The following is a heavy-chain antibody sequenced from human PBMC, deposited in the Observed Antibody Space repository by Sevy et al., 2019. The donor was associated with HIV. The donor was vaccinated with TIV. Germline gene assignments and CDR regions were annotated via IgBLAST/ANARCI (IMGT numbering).Heavy chain of an antibody. J-gene: IGHJ4*02. D-gene: IGHD6-19*01. CDR3: ARGATSGWVYLDS. Sequence: GGSLRLSCVASGFTFSNYNINWVRQPPGKGLEWVSYISGLSNYIYYADSLGGRFTISRDNAKSSVYLQMNSLRTEDTALYYCARGATSGWVYLDSWGQGTLVTVSS. CDR1: GFTFSNYN. CDR2: ISGLSNYI. V-gene: IGHV3-21*06.